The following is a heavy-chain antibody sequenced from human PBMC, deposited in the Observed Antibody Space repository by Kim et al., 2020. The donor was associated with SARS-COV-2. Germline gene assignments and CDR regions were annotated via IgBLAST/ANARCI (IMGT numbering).Heavy chain of an antibody. D-gene: IGHD4-17*01. J-gene: IGHJ4*02. V-gene: IGHV1-69*01. CDR3: ARDRNDYGNSFDY. Sequence: YAQKFQGRVTITADESTSTAYMELSSLRSEDTAVYYCARDRNDYGNSFDYWGQGTLVTVSS.